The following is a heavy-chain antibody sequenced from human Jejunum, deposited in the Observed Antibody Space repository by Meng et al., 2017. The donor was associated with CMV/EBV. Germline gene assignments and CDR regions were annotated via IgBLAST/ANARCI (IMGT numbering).Heavy chain of an antibody. CDR3: ARDLDRQLYYFDY. CDR1: GFTLSSYS. J-gene: IGHJ4*02. D-gene: IGHD1-1*01. Sequence: SGFTLSSYSMSWVRQVPGKGLQCVSSISSGGTYIYYTDSVKGRFTISRDDAKNSVSLQMSSLRVEDTAVYYCARDLDRQLYYFDYWGQGTLVTVSS. CDR2: ISSGGTYI. V-gene: IGHV3-21*01.